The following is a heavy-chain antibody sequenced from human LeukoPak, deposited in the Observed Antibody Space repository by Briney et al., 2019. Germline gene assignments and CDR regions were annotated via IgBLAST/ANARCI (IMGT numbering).Heavy chain of an antibody. CDR1: GGSNY. Sequence: SETLSLTCTVSGGSNYWSWIRQPPGKGLEWIGRIYTSGSTNYNPSLKSRVTISVDTSKNQFSLKLSSVTAADTAVYYCARPNLRGRYDAFDIWGQGTMVTVSS. J-gene: IGHJ3*02. CDR3: ARPNLRGRYDAFDI. CDR2: IYTSGST. V-gene: IGHV4-4*07. D-gene: IGHD3-10*01.